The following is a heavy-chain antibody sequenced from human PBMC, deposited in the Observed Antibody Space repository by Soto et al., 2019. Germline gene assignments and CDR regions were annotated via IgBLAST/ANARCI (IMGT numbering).Heavy chain of an antibody. CDR3: ARGRSSSKWFDP. J-gene: IGHJ5*02. CDR2: IYYSGST. Sequence: QVQLQESGPGLVKPSETLSLTCTVSGGSVSSGSYYWSWIRQPPGKGLEWIGYIYYSGSTNYNPSLTGRVTISVDPSKNPFSLKLSSVTAADTAVYYCARGRSSSKWFDPWGQGTLVTVSS. CDR1: GGSVSSGSYY. D-gene: IGHD6-6*01. V-gene: IGHV4-61*01.